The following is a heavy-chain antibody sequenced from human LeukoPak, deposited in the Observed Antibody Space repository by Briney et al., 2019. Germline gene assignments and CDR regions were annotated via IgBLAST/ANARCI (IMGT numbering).Heavy chain of an antibody. D-gene: IGHD5-18*01. Sequence: GGSLRLSCAASGFTFSSYSLNWVRQAPGKGLEWVSSISTSSIYIYYADSVKGRFTISRDNAKNSLYLQMNSLRAEDTAAYYCARDAWIQLWFCAFDIWGQGTMVTVSS. CDR3: ARDAWIQLWFCAFDI. J-gene: IGHJ3*02. V-gene: IGHV3-21*01. CDR2: ISTSSIYI. CDR1: GFTFSSYS.